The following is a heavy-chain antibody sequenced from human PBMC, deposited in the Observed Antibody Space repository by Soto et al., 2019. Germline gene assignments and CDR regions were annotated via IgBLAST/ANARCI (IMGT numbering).Heavy chain of an antibody. CDR1: GYTLTELS. Sequence: ASVKVSCKVSGYTLTELSMHWVRHAPGKGLEWMGGFDPEDGETIYAQKFQGRVTMTEDTSTDTAYMELSSLRSEDTAVYYCATLLVTIFGVGQTDYWGQGTLVTVSS. D-gene: IGHD3-3*01. V-gene: IGHV1-24*01. J-gene: IGHJ4*02. CDR3: ATLLVTIFGVGQTDY. CDR2: FDPEDGET.